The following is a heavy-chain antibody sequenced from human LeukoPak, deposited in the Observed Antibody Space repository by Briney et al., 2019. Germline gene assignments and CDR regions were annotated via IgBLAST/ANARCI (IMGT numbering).Heavy chain of an antibody. CDR1: GGSISSSSYY. Sequence: SETLSLTCTVSGGSISSSSYYWGWIRQPPGKGLEWIGSIYYSGSTYYNPSLKSRVTISVDTSKNQFSLKPSSVTAADTAVYYCARASGPTYYYYYYMDVWGRGTTVTVSS. V-gene: IGHV4-39*07. CDR3: ARASGPTYYYYYYMDV. D-gene: IGHD4-11*01. J-gene: IGHJ6*03. CDR2: IYYSGST.